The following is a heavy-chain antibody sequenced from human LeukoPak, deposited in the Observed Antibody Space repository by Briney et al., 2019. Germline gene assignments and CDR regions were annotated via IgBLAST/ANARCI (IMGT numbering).Heavy chain of an antibody. J-gene: IGHJ4*02. V-gene: IGHV3-23*01. CDR1: GFTFSSYA. CDR2: VNSDGGST. CDR3: AKGISNPDY. Sequence: GGSLRLSCAASGFTFSSYAMSWVRQAPGKGLEWVSGVNSDGGSTYYADSVRGRFTISRDNSKNTLYLQMNSLRAEDTAVYYCAKGISNPDYWGQGTLVTVSS. D-gene: IGHD4-11*01.